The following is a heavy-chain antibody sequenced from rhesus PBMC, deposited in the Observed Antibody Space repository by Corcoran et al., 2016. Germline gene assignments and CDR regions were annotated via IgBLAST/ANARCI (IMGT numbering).Heavy chain of an antibody. CDR3: AKQRLALDY. CDR1: GFTFSSYG. J-gene: IGHJ4*01. CDR2: ISNGGGST. V-gene: IGHV3S5*01. Sequence: EVQLVESGGGLVQPGGSLRLSCAASGFTFSSYGMSWVRPAPGKGLAWVSYISNGGGSTYYADSVKGRFTISRDNSKNTLSLQMNSLRAEDTAVYYCAKQRLALDYWGQGVLVTVSS. D-gene: IGHD6-31*01.